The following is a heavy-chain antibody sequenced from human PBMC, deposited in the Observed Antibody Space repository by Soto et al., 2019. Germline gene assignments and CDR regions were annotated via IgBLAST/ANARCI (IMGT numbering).Heavy chain of an antibody. D-gene: IGHD4-17*01. CDR3: ARVFTDYGGNSDVYDAFDI. CDR1: GFTFSDYY. J-gene: IGHJ3*02. Sequence: QVQLVESGGGLVKPGGSLRLSCAASGFTFSDYYMSWIRQAPGKGLEWVSYISSSSSYTNYADSVKGRFTISRDNAKNSLYLQMNSLRAEDTAVYYCARVFTDYGGNSDVYDAFDIWGQGTMVTVSS. V-gene: IGHV3-11*06. CDR2: ISSSSSYT.